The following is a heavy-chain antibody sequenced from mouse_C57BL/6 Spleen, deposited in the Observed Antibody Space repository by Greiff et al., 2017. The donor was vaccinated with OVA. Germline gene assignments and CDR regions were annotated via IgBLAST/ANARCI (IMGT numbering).Heavy chain of an antibody. CDR3: ARHRYDYDNYYAMDY. Sequence: QVQLKESGPGLVAPSQSLSITCTVSGFSLTSYGVHWVRQPPGKGLEWLVVIWSDGSTTYNSALKSRLSISKDNSKSQVFLKMNSLQTDDTAMYYCARHRYDYDNYYAMDYWGQGTSVTVSS. D-gene: IGHD2-4*01. V-gene: IGHV2-6-1*01. J-gene: IGHJ4*01. CDR2: IWSDGST. CDR1: GFSLTSYG.